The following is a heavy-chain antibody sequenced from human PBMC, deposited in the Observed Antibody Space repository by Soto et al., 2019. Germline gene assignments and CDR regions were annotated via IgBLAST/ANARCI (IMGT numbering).Heavy chain of an antibody. D-gene: IGHD3-16*01. CDR3: AMVDVYVTPSPQDV. J-gene: IGHJ6*02. V-gene: IGHV1-18*01. Sequence: ASVKVSCKASGYTFNTFGITWVRQAPGQGLEWMGWINGYNDNTDYSQKLQDRITLTTDPSTTTAYMELRSLTSNDTAIYYCAMVDVYVTPSPQDVWGQGTTVTVSS. CDR1: GYTFNTFG. CDR2: INGYNDNT.